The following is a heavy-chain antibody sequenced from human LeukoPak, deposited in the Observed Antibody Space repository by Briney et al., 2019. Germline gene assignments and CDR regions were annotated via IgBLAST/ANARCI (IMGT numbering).Heavy chain of an antibody. J-gene: IGHJ4*02. Sequence: PGGSLRLSCAVSEFTFSNYAMHWVRQAPGKGLECVGVISYDGSNKYYADSVKGRFTISRDNSKNTLYLQMNSLRAEDTAVYYCARGGLQFIDYWGQGTLVTVSS. CDR3: ARGGLQFIDY. CDR1: EFTFSNYA. V-gene: IGHV3-30-3*01. CDR2: ISYDGSNK. D-gene: IGHD5-24*01.